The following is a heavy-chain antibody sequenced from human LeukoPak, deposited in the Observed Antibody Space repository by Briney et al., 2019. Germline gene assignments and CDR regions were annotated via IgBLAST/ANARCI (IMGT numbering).Heavy chain of an antibody. CDR1: GFTFSSFE. CDR3: VRDLGSYWPLDF. D-gene: IGHD3-10*01. Sequence: GGSLRLSCAASGFTFSSFEMNWVRQAPGKGLEWISYISSRGTIIYYADSVKGRFTTSRDNAKNSLYLQMNSLRVEDTAVYYCVRDLGSYWPLDFWGQGTLVTVSS. V-gene: IGHV3-48*03. CDR2: ISSRGTII. J-gene: IGHJ4*02.